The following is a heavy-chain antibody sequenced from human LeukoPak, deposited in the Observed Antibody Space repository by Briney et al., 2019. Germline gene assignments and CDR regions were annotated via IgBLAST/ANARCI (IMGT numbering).Heavy chain of an antibody. Sequence: GGSLRLSCAASGFTFSSYGMSWARQAPGKGLKWVSAISGSGGSTYYADSVKGRFTISRDNSKNTLYLQMNSLRAEDTAVYYCARGSYSYGAYYYYYMDVWGKGTTVTVSS. CDR2: ISGSGGST. J-gene: IGHJ6*03. CDR3: ARGSYSYGAYYYYYMDV. CDR1: GFTFSSYG. D-gene: IGHD5-18*01. V-gene: IGHV3-23*01.